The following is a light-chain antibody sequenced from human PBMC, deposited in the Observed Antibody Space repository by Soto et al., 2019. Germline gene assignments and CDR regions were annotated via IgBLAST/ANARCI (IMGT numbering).Light chain of an antibody. V-gene: IGKV3-20*01. CDR2: DAS. CDR1: QSVSSFY. J-gene: IGKJ5*01. CDR3: QQYGSSTIT. Sequence: EIVLTQSPGTLSLSPGERATLSCRASQSVSSFYLGWYQQKPGQAPRLLIFDASTRATGIPDRFSGSGSGTDFTLTISRLEPEDFAVYYCQQYGSSTITFGQGTRLEI.